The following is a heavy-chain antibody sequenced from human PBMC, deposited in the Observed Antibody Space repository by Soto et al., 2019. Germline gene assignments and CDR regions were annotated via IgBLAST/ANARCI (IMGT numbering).Heavy chain of an antibody. J-gene: IGHJ5*02. D-gene: IGHD2-2*02. CDR2: INSSGGNA. CDR1: GFSFKDYY. Sequence: GGSLRLSCAASGFSFKDYYKTWMRQTPEKGLEWISTINSSGGNAYYAASVKGRVTISRDNAHNSLYLQMSGLRAEDTALYYCARYMYTTYVNYFDLWGQGTLVTVSS. V-gene: IGHV3-11*01. CDR3: ARYMYTTYVNYFDL.